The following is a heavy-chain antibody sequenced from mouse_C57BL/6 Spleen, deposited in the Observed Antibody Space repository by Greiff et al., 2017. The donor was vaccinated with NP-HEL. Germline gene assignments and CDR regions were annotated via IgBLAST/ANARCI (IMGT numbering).Heavy chain of an antibody. CDR3: TTEATVHY. CDR2: IDPENGDT. D-gene: IGHD1-1*01. Sequence: EVQLQQSGAELVRPGASVKLSCTASGFNIKDDYMHWVKQRPEQGLEWIGWIDPENGDTEYASKFQGKATITADPSSNTAYLQLSSLTSEDTAVYDSTTEATVHYWGQGTTLTVSS. J-gene: IGHJ2*01. CDR1: GFNIKDDY. V-gene: IGHV14-4*01.